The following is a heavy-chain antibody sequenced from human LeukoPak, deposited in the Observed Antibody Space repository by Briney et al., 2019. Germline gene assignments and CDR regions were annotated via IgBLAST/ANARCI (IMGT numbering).Heavy chain of an antibody. V-gene: IGHV1-18*01. Sequence: GASVKVSCKSSGYTFSSYGISWVRQAPGQGLEWMGWISAYNGNTNYAQKLQGRVTMTTDTSTSTAYMELRSLRSDDTAVYYCARAIAALELVPFDYWGQGTLVTVSS. D-gene: IGHD6-13*01. CDR1: GYTFSSYG. CDR2: ISAYNGNT. J-gene: IGHJ4*02. CDR3: ARAIAALELVPFDY.